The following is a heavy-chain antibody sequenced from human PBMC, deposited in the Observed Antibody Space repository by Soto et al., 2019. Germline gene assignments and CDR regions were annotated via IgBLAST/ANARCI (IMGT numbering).Heavy chain of an antibody. J-gene: IGHJ6*02. CDR1: GGTFSSYA. Sequence: QVQLVQSGAEVKKPGSSVKVSCKASGGTFSSYAISWVRQAPGQGLEWMGGIIPIFGTANYAQKFQGRGTITADESTSTAYMELSSLRSEDTAVYYCARLYNMGGDYANPKDYYYYGMDVWGQGTTVTVSS. D-gene: IGHD4-17*01. CDR2: IIPIFGTA. V-gene: IGHV1-69*01. CDR3: ARLYNMGGDYANPKDYYYYGMDV.